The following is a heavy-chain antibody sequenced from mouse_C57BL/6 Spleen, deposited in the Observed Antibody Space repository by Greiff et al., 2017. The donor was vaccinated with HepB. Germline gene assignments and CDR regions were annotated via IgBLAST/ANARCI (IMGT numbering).Heavy chain of an antibody. CDR1: GYAFSSSW. J-gene: IGHJ3*01. Sequence: VKLMESGPELVKPGASVKISCKASGYAFSSSWMNWVKQRPGKGLEWIGRIYPGDGDTNYNGKFKGKATLTADKSSSTAYMQLSSLTSEDSAVYFCARSEIYDGYYGGFAYWGQGTLVTVSA. D-gene: IGHD2-3*01. CDR2: IYPGDGDT. V-gene: IGHV1-82*01. CDR3: ARSEIYDGYYGGFAY.